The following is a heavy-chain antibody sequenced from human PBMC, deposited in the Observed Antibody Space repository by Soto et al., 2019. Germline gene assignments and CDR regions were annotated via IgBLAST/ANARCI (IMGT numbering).Heavy chain of an antibody. D-gene: IGHD3-3*01. CDR2: INAGNGNT. V-gene: IGHV1-3*01. CDR1: GYTFTSYA. CDR3: ARGDFWSGYHPPGGGYYYYYGMDV. Sequence: ASVKVSWKASGYTFTSYAMHWVRQAPGQRLEWMGWINAGNGNTKYSQKFQGRVTITRDTSASTAYMELSSLRSEDTAVYYCARGDFWSGYHPPGGGYYYYYGMDVWGQGTTVTVSS. J-gene: IGHJ6*02.